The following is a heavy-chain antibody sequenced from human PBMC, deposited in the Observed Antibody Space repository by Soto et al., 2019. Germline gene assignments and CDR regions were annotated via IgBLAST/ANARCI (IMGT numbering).Heavy chain of an antibody. V-gene: IGHV4-61*01. J-gene: IGHJ6*02. CDR1: GGSVSSGSYY. Sequence: SETLSLTCTVSGGSVSSGSYYWSWIRQPPGKGLEWIGCIYYSGSTNYNPSLKSRVTISVDTSKNQFSLKLSSVTAADTAVYYCARGSYYDFWSGYHFGHGMAVWGQGTAVTVSS. CDR3: ARGSYYDFWSGYHFGHGMAV. CDR2: IYYSGST. D-gene: IGHD3-3*01.